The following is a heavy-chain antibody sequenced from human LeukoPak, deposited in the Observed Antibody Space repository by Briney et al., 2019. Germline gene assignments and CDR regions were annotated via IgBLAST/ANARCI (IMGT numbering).Heavy chain of an antibody. J-gene: IGHJ4*02. V-gene: IGHV3-23*01. CDR3: AKAPPEWELTYYFDY. D-gene: IGHD1-26*01. Sequence: GGSLRLSCAASGFTFDDYAMHWVRQAPGKGLEWVSGISGSGGSTYYADSVKGRFTISRDNSKNTLYLQMNSLRAEDTAVYYCAKAPPEWELTYYFDYWGQGTLVTVSS. CDR2: ISGSGGST. CDR1: GFTFDDYA.